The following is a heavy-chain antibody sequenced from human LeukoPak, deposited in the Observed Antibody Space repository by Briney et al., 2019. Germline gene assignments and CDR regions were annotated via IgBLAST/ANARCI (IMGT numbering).Heavy chain of an antibody. D-gene: IGHD1-7*01. CDR1: GYTFTSYG. J-gene: IGHJ5*02. V-gene: IGHV1-18*01. CDR2: FSAYNGNT. Sequence: ASVKVSCKASGYTFTSYGISWVRQAPGQGLEWMGWFSAYNGNTNYAQKLQGRVTMTTDTSTSTAYMELRSLRSDDTAVYYCARDTLELRFHALPTSWFDPWGQGTLVTASS. CDR3: ARDTLELRFHALPTSWFDP.